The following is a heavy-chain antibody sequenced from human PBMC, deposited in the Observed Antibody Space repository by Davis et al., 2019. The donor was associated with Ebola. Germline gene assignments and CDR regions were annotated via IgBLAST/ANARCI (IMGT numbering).Heavy chain of an antibody. CDR3: ARDRYSDGSGYFFEQSH. D-gene: IGHD3-22*01. V-gene: IGHV1-46*03. CDR1: GFTFTSYY. CDR2: IQLRVGSA. Sequence: ASVKVSCKTSGFTFTSYYMHWVRQAPGQGLEWLGVIQLRVGSAAYAQKFQDRVSITRDTSTSTAYMELSSLRSEDTAMYYCARDRYSDGSGYFFEQSHWGQGTLVTVSS. J-gene: IGHJ4*02.